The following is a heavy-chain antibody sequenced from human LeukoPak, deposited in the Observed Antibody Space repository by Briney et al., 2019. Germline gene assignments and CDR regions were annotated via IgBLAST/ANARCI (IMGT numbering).Heavy chain of an antibody. J-gene: IGHJ4*02. CDR2: IYYSGTT. CDR3: ARINGYNWDY. V-gene: IGHV4-59*08. Sequence: SETLSLTCTVSGGSISSYYWSWIRQPPGKGLEWIGYIYYSGTTNYNPSLKSRVTISVDTSKNQFSLKLSSVTAADTAVYYCARINGYNWDYWGQGTLVTVSS. D-gene: IGHD5-24*01. CDR1: GGSISSYY.